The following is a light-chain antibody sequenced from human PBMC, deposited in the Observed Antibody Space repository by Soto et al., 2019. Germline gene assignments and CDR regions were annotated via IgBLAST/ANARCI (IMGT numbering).Light chain of an antibody. J-gene: IGKJ4*01. CDR3: QQYGSSPLT. V-gene: IGKV3-20*01. Sequence: PGERASLSCRASQGISGRYLALYQHKPGQAPRLLIYDASSRATGIPDRFSCSGSGTDCILTISRLEPEDFAVYYCQQYGSSPLTFGGGTKVEIK. CDR2: DAS. CDR1: QGISGRY.